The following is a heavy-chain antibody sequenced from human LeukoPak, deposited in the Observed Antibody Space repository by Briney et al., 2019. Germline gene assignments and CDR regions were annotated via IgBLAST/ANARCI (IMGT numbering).Heavy chain of an antibody. CDR1: GYTLTELS. D-gene: IGHD6-19*01. CDR2: FDPEDGET. V-gene: IGHV1-24*01. CDR3: ATEPLYSSGWYYFDY. J-gene: IGHJ4*02. Sequence: ASVKVSCRVSGYTLTELSMHWVRQAPGKGLEWMGGFDPEDGETIYAQKFQGRVTMTEDTSTDTAYMELSSLRSEDTAVYYCATEPLYSSGWYYFDYWGQGTLVTVSS.